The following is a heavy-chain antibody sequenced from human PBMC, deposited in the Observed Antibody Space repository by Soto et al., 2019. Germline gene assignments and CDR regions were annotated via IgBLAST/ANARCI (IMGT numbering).Heavy chain of an antibody. CDR1: GGSISSYY. J-gene: IGHJ5*02. CDR2: IYYSGST. D-gene: IGHD3-10*01. V-gene: IGHV4-59*01. CDR3: AREERITMVRGVMPVWFDP. Sequence: SETLSLTCTVSGGSISSYYWSWIRQPPGKGLEWIGYIYYSGSTNYNPSLKSRVTISVDTSKNQFSLKLSSVTAADTAVYYCAREERITMVRGVMPVWFDPWGQGTLVTVSS.